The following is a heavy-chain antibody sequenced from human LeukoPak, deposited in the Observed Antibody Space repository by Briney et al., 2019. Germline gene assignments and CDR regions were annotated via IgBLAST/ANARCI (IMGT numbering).Heavy chain of an antibody. CDR2: IWYDGSNK. V-gene: IGHV3-33*01. CDR3: EREYWGKYYYGMDV. J-gene: IGHJ6*02. D-gene: IGHD7-27*01. Sequence: GRSLRLSCAASGFTFSSYGMHWVRQAPGKGLEWVTVIWYDGSNKYYADSVKGRFTISRDNSKNTLYLQMNSLRAEDTAVYYCEREYWGKYYYGMDVWGQGTTVTVSS. CDR1: GFTFSSYG.